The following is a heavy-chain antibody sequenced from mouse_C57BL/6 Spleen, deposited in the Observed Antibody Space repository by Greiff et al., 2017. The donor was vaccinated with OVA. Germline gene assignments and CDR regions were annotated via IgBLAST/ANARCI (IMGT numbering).Heavy chain of an antibody. CDR3: ARSSDYDAMDY. CDR1: GYTFTSYW. J-gene: IGHJ4*01. V-gene: IGHV1-72*01. Sequence: QVQLKQPGAELVKPGASVKLSCKASGYTFTSYWMHWVKQRPGRGLEWIGRIDPNSGGTKYNEKFKSKATLTVDKPSSTAYMQLSSLTSEDSAVYYCARSSDYDAMDYWGQGTSVTVSS. CDR2: IDPNSGGT.